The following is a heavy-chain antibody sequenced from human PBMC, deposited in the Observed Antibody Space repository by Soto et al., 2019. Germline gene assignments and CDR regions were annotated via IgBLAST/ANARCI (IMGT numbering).Heavy chain of an antibody. CDR3: AGGFSSVVFDV. CDR1: GGSISSYY. J-gene: IGHJ3*01. Sequence: SETLSLTCIVSGGSISSYYWSWIRQPPGKGLEWIGYFYYGGSTNYNPSLKSRVTISIDTSKNQFSLNLFSVTAADTAVYYCAGGFSSVVFDVWGQGTMVTVSS. CDR2: FYYGGST. D-gene: IGHD6-19*01. V-gene: IGHV4-59*01.